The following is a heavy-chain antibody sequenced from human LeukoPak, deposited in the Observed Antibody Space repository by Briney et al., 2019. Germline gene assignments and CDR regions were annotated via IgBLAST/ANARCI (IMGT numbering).Heavy chain of an antibody. CDR3: AKDRTIAVAGPYFDY. Sequence: GGSLRLSCAASGFTFSSYAMSWVRQAPGKGLEWVSAISGSGGSTYYADSVKGQFTISRDNSKNTLYLQMNSLRAEDTAVYYCAKDRTIAVAGPYFDYWGQGTLVTVSS. V-gene: IGHV3-23*01. CDR2: ISGSGGST. J-gene: IGHJ4*02. D-gene: IGHD6-19*01. CDR1: GFTFSSYA.